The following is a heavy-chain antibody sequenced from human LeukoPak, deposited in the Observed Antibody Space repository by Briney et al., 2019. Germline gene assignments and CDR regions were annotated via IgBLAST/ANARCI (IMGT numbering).Heavy chain of an antibody. CDR3: TNYGVYTGYYFMDV. V-gene: IGHV3-48*01. CDR2: ISSSSSTI. D-gene: IGHD4-17*01. Sequence: GGSLRLSCAASGFTFSTYAMSWVRQAPGKGLEWVSYISSSSSTIYYADSVKGRFTISRDNAKNSLYLQMNSLGAEDTAVYYCTNYGVYTGYYFMDVWGKGTTVTVSS. CDR1: GFTFSTYA. J-gene: IGHJ6*03.